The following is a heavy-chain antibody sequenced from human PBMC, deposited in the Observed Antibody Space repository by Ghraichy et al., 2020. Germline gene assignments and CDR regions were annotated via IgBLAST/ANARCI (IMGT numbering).Heavy chain of an antibody. V-gene: IGHV4-59*01. CDR3: ARPRDGYNFGAFDI. Sequence: SETLSLTCTVSGGSITNYYWSWIRQPPGKGLEWIGNIYHSGSTKYNPSLRSRVTISVDTSKNQFSLKLSSVTAADTAVYYCARPRDGYNFGAFDIWGQGTMVTVSS. D-gene: IGHD5-24*01. J-gene: IGHJ3*02. CDR2: IYHSGST. CDR1: GGSITNYY.